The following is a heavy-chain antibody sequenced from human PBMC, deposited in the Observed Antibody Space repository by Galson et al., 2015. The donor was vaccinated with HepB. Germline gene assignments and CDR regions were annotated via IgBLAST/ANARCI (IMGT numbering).Heavy chain of an antibody. CDR1: GFTFRSHW. CDR2: VWGDGTDK. D-gene: IGHD2-21*01. CDR3: ERGAGLLLDR. Sequence: SLRLSCAASGFTFRSHWMHWVRQPPGKGLEWVAVVWGDGTDKPYVDSVKGRFTISRDNAQNSLYLQMKSLRAEDTAVYYCERGAGLLLDRWGWGTLVTVSA. J-gene: IGHJ5*02. V-gene: IGHV3-7*01.